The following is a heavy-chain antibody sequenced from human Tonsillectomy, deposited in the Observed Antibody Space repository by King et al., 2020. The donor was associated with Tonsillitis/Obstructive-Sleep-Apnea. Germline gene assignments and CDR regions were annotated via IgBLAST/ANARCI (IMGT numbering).Heavy chain of an antibody. D-gene: IGHD1-26*01. V-gene: IGHV4-39*01. J-gene: IGHJ6*03. CDR2: IYYSGTT. Sequence: QLQESGPGLLKPSETLSLACPVYGGSISSSSHYWGWIRQSPGKGLEWIGSIYYSGTTYYNPSLESRVTISVDTSKNEFSLKVSSVTAADTAVYYCARQSGDVVYHYYYFDVWGKGTTVTVSS. CDR3: ARQSGDVVYHYYYFDV. CDR1: GGSISSSSHY.